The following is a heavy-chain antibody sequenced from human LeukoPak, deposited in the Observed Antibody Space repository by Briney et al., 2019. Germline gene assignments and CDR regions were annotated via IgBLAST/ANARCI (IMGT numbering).Heavy chain of an antibody. D-gene: IGHD3-16*01. J-gene: IGHJ4*02. V-gene: IGHV1-18*01. Sequence: KFQGRVSMTTDTSTSTAYMELSSLRSEDTAVYYCATVPGVKGAFYFDYWGQGTLVTVSS. CDR3: ATVPGVKGAFYFDY.